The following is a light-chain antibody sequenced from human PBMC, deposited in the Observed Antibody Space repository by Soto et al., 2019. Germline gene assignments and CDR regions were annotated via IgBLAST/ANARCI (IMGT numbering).Light chain of an antibody. CDR1: SSNIGSKT. Sequence: QSVLTQPPSASGTAGQRVTISCSGSSSNIGSKTVNWYQQLPGTVPKLLIYNSYQRPSGVPDRFSASKSGTSASLAISGLQSEDEADYYCSSWDDSLNGYVSGTGTEVTV. J-gene: IGLJ1*01. CDR3: SSWDDSLNGYV. V-gene: IGLV1-44*01. CDR2: NSY.